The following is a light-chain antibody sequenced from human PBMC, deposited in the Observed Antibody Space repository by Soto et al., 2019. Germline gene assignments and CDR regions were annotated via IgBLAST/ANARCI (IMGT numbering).Light chain of an antibody. CDR1: SGHSDYA. CDR2: VTSDGSH. V-gene: IGLV4-69*01. CDR3: RGWGTRGV. Sequence: QPVLTQSPSASASLGASVKLTCTLSSGHSDYAIAWHQQQPEKGPRYLMKVTSDGSHTKGDGIPDRFSGSSSGADRYLTSPHLRYDDESYYYSRGWGTRGVFGGGTKLTVL. J-gene: IGLJ3*02.